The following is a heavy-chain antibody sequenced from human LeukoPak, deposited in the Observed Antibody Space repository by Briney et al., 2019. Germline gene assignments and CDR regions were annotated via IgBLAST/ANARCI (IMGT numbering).Heavy chain of an antibody. V-gene: IGHV4-59*01. CDR1: GGSISSYY. CDR3: ARSLIVVVPAATHWFDP. J-gene: IGHJ5*02. Sequence: PSETLSLTCTVSGGSISSYYWSWIRQPPGKGLEWIGYIYYSGSTNYNPSLKSRVTILVDTSKNQFSLKLSSVTAADTAVYYCARSLIVVVPAATHWFDPWGQGTLVTVSS. CDR2: IYYSGST. D-gene: IGHD2-2*01.